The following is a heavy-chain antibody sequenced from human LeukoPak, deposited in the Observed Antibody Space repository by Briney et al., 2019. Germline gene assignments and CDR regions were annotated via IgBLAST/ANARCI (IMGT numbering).Heavy chain of an antibody. CDR2: INPNSGGT. V-gene: IGHV1-2*02. CDR3: AKISSGWYYEQPRESSAGT. J-gene: IGHJ3*01. CDR1: GYTFTGYY. D-gene: IGHD6-19*01. Sequence: GASVKVSCKASGYTFTGYYMHWVRQAPGQGLEWMGWINPNSGGTNYAQKFQGRVTMTRDTSISTAYMELSRLRSDDTAVYYCAKISSGWYYEQPRESSAGTWGQGTMVTVSS.